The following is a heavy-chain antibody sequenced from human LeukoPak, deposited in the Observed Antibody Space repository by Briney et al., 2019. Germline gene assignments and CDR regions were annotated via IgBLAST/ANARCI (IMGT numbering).Heavy chain of an antibody. CDR1: GFTFSSYA. CDR2: ISGSGGST. V-gene: IGHV3-23*01. Sequence: PGGSLRLSCAASGFTFSSYAMSWVRQAPGEGLEWVSAISGSGGSTYYADSVKGRFTISRDNSKNTLYLQMNSLRAEDTAVYHCAKEPAGDGYYFDYWGQGTLVTVSS. D-gene: IGHD4-17*01. J-gene: IGHJ4*02. CDR3: AKEPAGDGYYFDY.